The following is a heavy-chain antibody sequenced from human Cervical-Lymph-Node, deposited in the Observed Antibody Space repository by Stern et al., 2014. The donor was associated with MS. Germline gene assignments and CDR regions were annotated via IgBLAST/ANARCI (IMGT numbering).Heavy chain of an antibody. J-gene: IGHJ5*02. CDR3: ARDSIAARLDP. CDR2: INPSGGST. Sequence: QVQLGQSGAEVKKPGASVKVSCKASGYTFTSYYMHWVRQAPGNGLEWMAIINPSGGSTSYAQKFQGIVTMTRDTSTSTVYMELSSLRSEDTAVYYCARDSIAARLDPWGQGTLVTVSS. V-gene: IGHV1-46*01. D-gene: IGHD6-6*01. CDR1: GYTFTSYY.